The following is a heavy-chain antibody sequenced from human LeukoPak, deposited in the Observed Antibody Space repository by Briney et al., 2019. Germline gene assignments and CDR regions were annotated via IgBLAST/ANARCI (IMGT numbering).Heavy chain of an antibody. CDR3: ARDQTIFGVVTLDY. V-gene: IGHV3-7*01. CDR2: IKQDGSEK. J-gene: IGHJ4*02. CDR1: GFTFSSYW. D-gene: IGHD3-3*01. Sequence: PGGSLRLSCAASGFTFSSYWMSWVRQAPGKGLEWVANIKQDGSEKYYVDSVKGRFTISRDNAKNSLYLQMNSLRAEDTAVYYCARDQTIFGVVTLDYWGQGTLVTVSS.